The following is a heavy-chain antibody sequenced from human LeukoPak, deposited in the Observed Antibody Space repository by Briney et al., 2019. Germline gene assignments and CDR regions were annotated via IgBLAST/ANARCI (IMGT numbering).Heavy chain of an antibody. CDR1: GFTFSSYS. Sequence: GGSLRLSCAASGFTFSSYSMNWVRQAPGKGLEWVSSISSSSSYIYYADSVKGRFTISRDNAKNSLYLQMNSLRAEDTDVYYCARAPSIVGSDYWGQGTLVTVSS. CDR3: ARAPSIVGSDY. CDR2: ISSSSSYI. V-gene: IGHV3-21*01. D-gene: IGHD1-26*01. J-gene: IGHJ4*02.